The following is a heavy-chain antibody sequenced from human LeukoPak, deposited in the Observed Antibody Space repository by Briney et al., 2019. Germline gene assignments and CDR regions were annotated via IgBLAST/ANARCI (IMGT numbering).Heavy chain of an antibody. CDR3: ARDEAYDFWSSYYTGPFDY. CDR2: ITSDGRST. Sequence: GGSLRLSCVVSGSTFSSTWMHWVRQAPGKGLVWVSRITSDGRSTNYADSVKGRFTISRDNAKNTLYLQMNSLRAEDTAVYYCARDEAYDFWSSYYTGPFDYWGQGTLVTVSS. V-gene: IGHV3-74*01. CDR1: GSTFSSTW. D-gene: IGHD3-3*01. J-gene: IGHJ4*02.